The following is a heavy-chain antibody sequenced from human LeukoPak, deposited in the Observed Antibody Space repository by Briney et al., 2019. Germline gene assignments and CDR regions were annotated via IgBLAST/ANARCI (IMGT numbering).Heavy chain of an antibody. D-gene: IGHD4-11*01. J-gene: IGHJ6*04. V-gene: IGHV4-34*01. Sequence: SETLSLTCAVYGGSFSSYYWSWIRQPPGKGLEWIGEINHSGSTNYNPSLKSRVTISVDTSKNQLSLNLTSVTAADTAVYYCARGLQRYYYYFLDVWGTGTTVTVSS. CDR2: INHSGST. CDR3: ARGLQRYYYYFLDV. CDR1: GGSFSSYY.